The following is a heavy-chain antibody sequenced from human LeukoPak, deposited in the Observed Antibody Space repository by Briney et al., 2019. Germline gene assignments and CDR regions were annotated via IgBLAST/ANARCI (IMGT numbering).Heavy chain of an antibody. J-gene: IGHJ4*02. CDR3: AREGERFEWGGWLPIGNEYYFDY. D-gene: IGHD6-19*01. CDR1: GYSFTAYY. CDR2: INPNSGGT. Sequence: GASVKVSCKASGYSFTAYYMHWVRQAPGQGLEWMGWINPNSGGTNYAQKFQGRVTMTRDTSISTAYMELSRLRSEDTAVYYCAREGERFEWGGWLPIGNEYYFDYWGQGTLVTVSS. V-gene: IGHV1-2*02.